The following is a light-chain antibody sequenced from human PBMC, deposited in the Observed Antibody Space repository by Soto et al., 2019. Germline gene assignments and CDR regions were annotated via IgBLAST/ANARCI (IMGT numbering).Light chain of an antibody. J-gene: IGKJ4*01. CDR2: DAS. CDR3: QQYNNSPLG. V-gene: IGKV3-15*01. Sequence: EIMMTQSPATLSVSPGERATLSCRASQSVNSNLAWYQQKPGQAPRLLMYDASTRATGIPARFSGRRSGTEITRTISSLHAEDFAVYYCQQYNNSPLGFGGGTKVEIK. CDR1: QSVNSN.